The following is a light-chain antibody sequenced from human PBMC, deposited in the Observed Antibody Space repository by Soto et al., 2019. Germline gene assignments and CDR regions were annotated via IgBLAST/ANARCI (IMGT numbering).Light chain of an antibody. CDR2: AAP. J-gene: IGKJ1*01. CDR1: QGISHY. CDR3: QRYNGAST. Sequence: DIQMTQSPSSLSASVGDRVTITCRASQGISHYFAWYQQKPGKDATLLISAAPTLPLGVPSRFSGSGSGTDFTLTITRLKPEDVATYYCQRYNGASTFGQGTKVEI. V-gene: IGKV1-27*01.